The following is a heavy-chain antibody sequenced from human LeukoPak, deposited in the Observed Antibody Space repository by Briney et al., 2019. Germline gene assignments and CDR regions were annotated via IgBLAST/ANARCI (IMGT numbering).Heavy chain of an antibody. D-gene: IGHD2-21*02. J-gene: IGHJ3*02. V-gene: IGHV4-31*03. CDR3: ARYCGGDCYSGQDAFDI. Sequence: SETLSLTCTVSGGSLSSGGYYWSWIRQHPGTGLEWIGYIYYSGSTYYNPSLKSRVTISVDTSKNQFSLKLSSVTAADTAVYYCARYCGGDCYSGQDAFDIWGQGTMVTVSS. CDR1: GGSLSSGGYY. CDR2: IYYSGST.